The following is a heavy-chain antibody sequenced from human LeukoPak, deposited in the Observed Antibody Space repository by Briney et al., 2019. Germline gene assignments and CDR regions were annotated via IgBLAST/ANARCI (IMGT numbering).Heavy chain of an antibody. J-gene: IGHJ3*02. CDR1: GFTFCSYE. D-gene: IGHD5-12*01. CDR2: ISSSGSTI. CDR3: ARDGYSGYDAGEAFDI. V-gene: IGHV3-48*03. Sequence: GGTLRFSCAASGFTFCSYEMNWLPQAPGKGLMWVSYISSSGSTIYYADSVKGRFTISRDNAKNSLYLQMNSLRAEDTAVYYCARDGYSGYDAGEAFDIWGQGTMVTVSS.